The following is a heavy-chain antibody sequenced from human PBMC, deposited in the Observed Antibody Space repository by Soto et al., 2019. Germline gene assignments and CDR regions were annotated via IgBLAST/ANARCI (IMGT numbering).Heavy chain of an antibody. CDR1: GGTFSSYA. CDR2: IIPIFGTA. V-gene: IGHV1-69*01. D-gene: IGHD1-26*01. Sequence: QVQLVQSGAEVKKPGSSVKVSCKASGGTFSSYAISWVRQSPGQGLEWMGGIIPIFGTANYAQKFQGRVTITADESTSTAYMELSSLRSEDTAVYYGATPGGPVGATNWYSDLWGRGTLVTGSS. CDR3: ATPGGPVGATNWYSDL. J-gene: IGHJ2*01.